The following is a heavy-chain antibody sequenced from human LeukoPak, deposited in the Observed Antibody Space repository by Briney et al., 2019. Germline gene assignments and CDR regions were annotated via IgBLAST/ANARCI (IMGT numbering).Heavy chain of an antibody. CDR3: ARGEIAAAVPTRFDP. V-gene: IGHV5-51*01. D-gene: IGHD6-13*01. Sequence: GESLKISCKGSGYSFTSYWIGWVRQMPGKGLEWMGIIYPGDSDTRYSPSFQGQVTISADKSISTAYLQWSSLKASDTAMYYCARGEIAAAVPTRFDPWGQGTLVTVSS. CDR1: GYSFTSYW. CDR2: IYPGDSDT. J-gene: IGHJ5*02.